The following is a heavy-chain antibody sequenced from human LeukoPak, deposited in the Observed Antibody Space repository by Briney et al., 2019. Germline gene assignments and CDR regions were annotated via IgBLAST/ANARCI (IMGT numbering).Heavy chain of an antibody. V-gene: IGHV3-74*01. J-gene: IGHJ6*03. Sequence: GGTLRLSCEASGFTFSTSWMYWVLQAPAKGLQWVSRINGDGSDPSYADFVKGRFTISRDNAKSTLYLEMKNLSAEDTSVYYCASDGAFTGSNNYYYIDVWGKGTTVTISS. CDR1: GFTFSTSW. CDR2: INGDGSDP. CDR3: ASDGAFTGSNNYYYIDV. D-gene: IGHD3-3*02.